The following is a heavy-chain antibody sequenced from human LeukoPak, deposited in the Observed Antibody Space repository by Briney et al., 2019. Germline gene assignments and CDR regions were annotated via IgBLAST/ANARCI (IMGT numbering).Heavy chain of an antibody. V-gene: IGHV3-23*01. Sequence: GGSLRLSCAASGFTFSSDAMSWVRQAPGKGLEWVSAISGSGGSTYYADSVKGRFTISRDNSKNTLYLQMNSLRAEDTAVYYCARAAYYYGSGSYRYWGQGTLVTVSS. J-gene: IGHJ4*02. CDR3: ARAAYYYGSGSYRY. CDR2: ISGSGGST. D-gene: IGHD3-10*01. CDR1: GFTFSSDA.